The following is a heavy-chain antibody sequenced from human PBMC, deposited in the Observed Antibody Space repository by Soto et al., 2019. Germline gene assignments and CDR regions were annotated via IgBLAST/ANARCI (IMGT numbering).Heavy chain of an antibody. V-gene: IGHV4-39*01. D-gene: IGHD1-26*01. Sequence: LSLTCNVSGGSISSSSYYWGWIRQPPGKGLEWIGHIFHTGSTYYNPSLKGRVTISVDTSKNQFSLKLSSVTATDTAVYYCARRRIVVTTNFDYWGQGTLVTVSS. CDR1: GGSISSSSYY. CDR3: ARRRIVVTTNFDY. J-gene: IGHJ4*02. CDR2: IFHTGST.